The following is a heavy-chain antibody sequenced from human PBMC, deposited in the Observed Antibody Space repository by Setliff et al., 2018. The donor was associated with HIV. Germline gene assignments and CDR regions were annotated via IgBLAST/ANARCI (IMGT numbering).Heavy chain of an antibody. D-gene: IGHD3-9*01. J-gene: IGHJ4*02. CDR1: GGSIWNYY. CDR2: IYYSGST. CDR3: ARPFDWGSSHPLGY. Sequence: LSLTCTVSGGSIWNYYWSWIRQPPGKGLEWIGTIYYSGSTYYNPSLKSRVTISTDTSKNQFSLKLSSVTAADTAVYYCARPFDWGSSHPLGYWSQGTLVTVSS. V-gene: IGHV4-39*01.